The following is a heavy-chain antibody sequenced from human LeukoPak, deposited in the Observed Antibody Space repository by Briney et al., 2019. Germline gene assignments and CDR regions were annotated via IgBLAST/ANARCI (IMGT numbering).Heavy chain of an antibody. V-gene: IGHV3-21*01. CDR2: ISSSSSYI. CDR1: GFTFSSYS. CDR3: ANPGTTAGSLWARFDY. D-gene: IGHD1-7*01. Sequence: GGSLRLSCAASGFTFSSYSMNWVRQAPGKGLEWVSSISSSSSYIYYADSVKGRFTTSRDNAKNSLYLQMNSLRAEDTAVYYCANPGTTAGSLWARFDYWGQGTLVTVSS. J-gene: IGHJ4*02.